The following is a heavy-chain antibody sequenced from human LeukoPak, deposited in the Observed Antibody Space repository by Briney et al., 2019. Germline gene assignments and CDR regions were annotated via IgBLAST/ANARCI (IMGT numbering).Heavy chain of an antibody. D-gene: IGHD3-22*01. V-gene: IGHV4-59*01. Sequence: SETLSLTCTVSGGSISNYYWSWLRQPPGKELEWIGYIYYSGSTNYNPSLGNRVTISVDTSKNQFSLKLSSVTAADTAVYYCARLFRYYYDSSGYQGDYWGQGTLVTVSS. CDR2: IYYSGST. CDR1: GGSISNYY. J-gene: IGHJ4*02. CDR3: ARLFRYYYDSSGYQGDY.